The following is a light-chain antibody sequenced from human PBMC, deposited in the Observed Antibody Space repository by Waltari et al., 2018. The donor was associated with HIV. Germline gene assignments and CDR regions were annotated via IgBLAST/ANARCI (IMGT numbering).Light chain of an antibody. V-gene: IGLV2-23*01. Sequence: QSALTQPASVSGSPGQSITISCTGTSSDVGSYNLVSWYQQHPGKAPKLMIYEGSKRPSGVSNRFSGSKSGNTDSLTISGLQAEDEADYYCCSYAGSSTLEVFGGGTKLTVL. CDR1: SSDVGSYNL. CDR3: CSYAGSSTLEV. J-gene: IGLJ2*01. CDR2: EGS.